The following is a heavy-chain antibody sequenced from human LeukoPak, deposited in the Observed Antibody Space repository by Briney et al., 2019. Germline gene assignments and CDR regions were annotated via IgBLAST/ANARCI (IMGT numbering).Heavy chain of an antibody. CDR1: GFTFSSYW. D-gene: IGHD3-16*01. CDR2: IASDGSST. J-gene: IGHJ4*02. CDR3: AKASKGWKLYYFDY. Sequence: GGSLRLSCAASGFTFSSYWMNWVRQAPGKGLVWVSRIASDGSSTTYADSVKGRFTISRDNSMNTLYLQMDSLRTEDTAVYYCAKASKGWKLYYFDYWGQGTLVTVSS. V-gene: IGHV3-74*01.